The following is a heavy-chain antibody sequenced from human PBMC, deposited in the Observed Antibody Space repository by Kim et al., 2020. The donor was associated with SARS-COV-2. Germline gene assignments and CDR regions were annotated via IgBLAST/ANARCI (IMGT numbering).Heavy chain of an antibody. Sequence: SETLSLTCTVSGGSISSYYWSWIRQPPGKGLEWIGYIYYSGSTNYNPSLKSRVTISVDTSKNQFSLKLSSVTAADTAVYYCASLKQWGEGFDYWGQGTLVTVSS. CDR3: ASLKQWGEGFDY. D-gene: IGHD3-16*01. CDR2: IYYSGST. CDR1: GGSISSYY. V-gene: IGHV4-59*01. J-gene: IGHJ4*02.